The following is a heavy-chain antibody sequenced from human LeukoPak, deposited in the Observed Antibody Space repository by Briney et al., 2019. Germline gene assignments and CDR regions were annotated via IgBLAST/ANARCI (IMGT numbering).Heavy chain of an antibody. CDR1: GYSFTSYW. Sequence: GESLMISCKGSGYSFTSYWIGWVRRMPGKGLEWMGIIYPGDSDTRYSPSFQGQVTISADKSISTAYLQWSSLKASDTAMYYCAEGYDSSGYPRAEYFQHWGQGTLVTVSS. CDR3: AEGYDSSGYPRAEYFQH. J-gene: IGHJ1*01. D-gene: IGHD3-22*01. CDR2: IYPGDSDT. V-gene: IGHV5-51*01.